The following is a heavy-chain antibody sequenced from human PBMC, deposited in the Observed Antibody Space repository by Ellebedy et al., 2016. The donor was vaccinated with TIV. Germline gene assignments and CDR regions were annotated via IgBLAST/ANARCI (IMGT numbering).Heavy chain of an antibody. Sequence: AASVKVSCKASVYTFTDYYIHWLRQAPGQGRDWMGWINPNSGGTNYAQKFQGWVTMTRDTSISTAYMELSGLRSDDTAVYYCARDGAVTTVFDYWGQGTLVTVSS. CDR2: INPNSGGT. CDR3: ARDGAVTTVFDY. D-gene: IGHD4-17*01. CDR1: VYTFTDYY. V-gene: IGHV1-2*04. J-gene: IGHJ4*02.